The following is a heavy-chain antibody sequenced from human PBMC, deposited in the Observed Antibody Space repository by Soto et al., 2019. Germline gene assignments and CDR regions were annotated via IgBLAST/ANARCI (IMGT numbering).Heavy chain of an antibody. Sequence: QVQLVQSGAEVKKPGSSVKVSCKASGGTFSSYAISWVRQAPGQGLEWMGGIIPIFGTANYAQKFQGRVTITADESXXTXYKXRSSLRSEDTAVYYCARERNIVLVPAARGAHGMDVWGQGTTVTVSS. CDR2: IIPIFGTA. D-gene: IGHD2-2*01. CDR1: GGTFSSYA. CDR3: ARERNIVLVPAARGAHGMDV. V-gene: IGHV1-69*12. J-gene: IGHJ6*02.